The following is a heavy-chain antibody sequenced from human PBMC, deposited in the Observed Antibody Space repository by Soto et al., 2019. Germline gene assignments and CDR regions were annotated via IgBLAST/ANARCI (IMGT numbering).Heavy chain of an antibody. D-gene: IGHD2-21*01. CDR1: GFTFSTYW. CDR2: IKQDGSEK. V-gene: IGHV3-7*04. CDR3: AGALWANLWDY. Sequence: EVQLAESGGGLVQPGGSLRLSCAASGFTFSTYWMTWVRQAPGKGLEWVANIKQDGSEKYYVDSVKGRFTISRDNAKNSLYLQMNSLRAEDTGVYYCAGALWANLWDYWGQGTLVTVSS. J-gene: IGHJ4*02.